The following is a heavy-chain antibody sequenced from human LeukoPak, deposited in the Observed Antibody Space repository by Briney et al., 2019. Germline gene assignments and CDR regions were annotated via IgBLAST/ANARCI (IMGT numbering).Heavy chain of an antibody. CDR1: GFTFSSYG. CDR2: IRYDGSNK. D-gene: IGHD3-22*01. V-gene: IGHV3-30*02. J-gene: IGHJ4*02. CDR3: EVYYYDSSGYSDY. Sequence: PGGSLRLSCAASGFTFSSYGMHWVRQAPGKGLEWVAFIRYDGSNKYYADSVKGRFTISRDNSKNTLYLQMNSLRAEDTAVYYCEVYYYDSSGYSDYWGQGTLVTVSS.